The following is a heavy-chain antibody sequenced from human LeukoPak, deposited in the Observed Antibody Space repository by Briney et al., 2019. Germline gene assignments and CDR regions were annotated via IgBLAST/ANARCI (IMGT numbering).Heavy chain of an antibody. V-gene: IGHV4-59*01. D-gene: IGHD3-3*01. Sequence: KPSEPLSLTCTVSGGSISSYYWSWFRQPPGKGLEWIGDIYYSGSTNYNPSPKSRVTISVDTSKNQFSLKLSSVTAADTAVYYCARASPQYYDFWSGYYPLGHYYYMDVWGKGTTVTVSS. CDR1: GGSISSYY. CDR2: IYYSGST. CDR3: ARASPQYYDFWSGYYPLGHYYYMDV. J-gene: IGHJ6*03.